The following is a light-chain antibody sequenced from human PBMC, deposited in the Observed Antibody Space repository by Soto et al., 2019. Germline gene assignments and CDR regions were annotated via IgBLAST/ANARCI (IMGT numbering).Light chain of an antibody. Sequence: QSVLTQPPSVSGAPGQRVTIPCTGSSSNIGSFYDVHWYQQLPGTGPKLLIYGDNNRPSGVPDRFSGSKSGTSASLAITGLQADDEADYYCQSYDNSLSHVVFGGGTKLTVL. J-gene: IGLJ2*01. CDR1: SSNIGSFYD. CDR2: GDN. V-gene: IGLV1-40*01. CDR3: QSYDNSLSHVV.